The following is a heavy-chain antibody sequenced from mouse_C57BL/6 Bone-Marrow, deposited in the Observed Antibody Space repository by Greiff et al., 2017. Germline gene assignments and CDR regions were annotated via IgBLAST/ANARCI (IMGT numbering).Heavy chain of an antibody. CDR2: INSDGGST. D-gene: IGHD2-3*01. J-gene: IGHJ2*01. CDR3: ARIYDGYYLPSFDY. CDR1: EYEFPSHD. V-gene: IGHV5-2*01. Sequence: VKLVESGGGLVQPGESLKLSCESNEYEFPSHDMSWVRKTPEKRLELVAAINSDGGSTYYPDPMERRFIISRDNTKKTLYLQMSSLRSEDTALYYCARIYDGYYLPSFDYWGQGTTRTGSS.